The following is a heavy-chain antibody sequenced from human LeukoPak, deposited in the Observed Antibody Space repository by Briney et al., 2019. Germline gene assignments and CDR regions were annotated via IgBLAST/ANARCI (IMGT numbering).Heavy chain of an antibody. CDR2: IYYSGST. D-gene: IGHD3-22*01. V-gene: IGHV4-39*01. Sequence: SETLSLTCAVSGGSISSTSNYWGWIRQPPGKGLEWIGSIYYSGSTYYNPSLKSRVTISVDTSKKQFSLRLSSVTAADTAVYYCARHDYDSSGHRRDYYFDYWSQGTLVTVSS. CDR1: GGSISSTSNY. J-gene: IGHJ4*02. CDR3: ARHDYDSSGHRRDYYFDY.